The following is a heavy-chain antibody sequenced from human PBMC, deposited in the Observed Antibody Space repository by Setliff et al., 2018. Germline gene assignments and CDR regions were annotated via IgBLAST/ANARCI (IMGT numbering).Heavy chain of an antibody. CDR2: TIPVLCMT. CDR3: ARGPSPTVTPSRLIYFYHMDV. D-gene: IGHD4-17*01. V-gene: IGHV1-69*10. Sequence: SVKVSCKASGDPFNAYGVSWVRQAPGQGLEWMGATIPVLCMTDYVQKFQGRLTITAAQPTTTVDMELSILRFDDTALYYCARGPSPTVTPSRLIYFYHMDVWGTGTTVTVSS. J-gene: IGHJ6*03. CDR1: GDPFNAYG.